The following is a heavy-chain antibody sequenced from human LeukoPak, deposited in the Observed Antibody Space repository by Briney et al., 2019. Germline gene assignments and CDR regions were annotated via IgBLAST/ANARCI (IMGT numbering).Heavy chain of an antibody. CDR2: INHSGST. CDR3: ARQLRYSKEFDY. D-gene: IGHD6-13*01. J-gene: IGHJ4*02. V-gene: IGHV4-34*01. CDR1: GGSFSGYY. Sequence: SETLSLTYAVYGGSFSGYYWSWIRQPPGKGLEWIGEINHSGSTNYNPSLKSRVTLSVDTSKNQFSLKLSSVTAADTAVYYCARQLRYSKEFDYWGQGTLVTVSS.